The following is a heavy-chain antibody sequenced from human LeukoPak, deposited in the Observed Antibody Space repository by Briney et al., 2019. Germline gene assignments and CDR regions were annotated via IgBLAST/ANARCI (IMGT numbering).Heavy chain of an antibody. CDR3: GRQGYTASYYFLDY. CDR1: GGSINSYY. CDR2: IYTSGTT. D-gene: IGHD1-26*01. J-gene: IGHJ4*02. Sequence: KPSETLSLTCTVSGGSINSYYWGWVRQPAGKGLEWIGRIYTSGTTNYSPSFKSRLSMSVDTSKNQFSLTLRSVTAADTAVYHCGRQGYTASYYFLDYWSQGNLVTVSS. V-gene: IGHV4-4*07.